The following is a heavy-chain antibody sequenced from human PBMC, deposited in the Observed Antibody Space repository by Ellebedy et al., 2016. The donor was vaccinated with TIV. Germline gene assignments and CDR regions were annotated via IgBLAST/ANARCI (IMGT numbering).Heavy chain of an antibody. V-gene: IGHV1-69*13. Sequence: SVKVSXXASGGTFSSYAISWVRQAPGQGLEWMGGIIPIFGTANYAQKFQGRVTITADESTSTAYMELSSLRSEDTAVYYCAAYGDYAAEYFQHWGQGTLVTVSS. CDR2: IIPIFGTA. J-gene: IGHJ1*01. CDR1: GGTFSSYA. CDR3: AAYGDYAAEYFQH. D-gene: IGHD4-17*01.